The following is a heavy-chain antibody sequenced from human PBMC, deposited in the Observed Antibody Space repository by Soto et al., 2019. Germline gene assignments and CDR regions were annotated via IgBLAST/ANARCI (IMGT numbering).Heavy chain of an antibody. CDR3: AMSFYRGTLDS. V-gene: IGHV1-24*01. D-gene: IGHD1-26*01. J-gene: IGHJ4*02. CDR1: RYTLTELS. CDR2: FDPEDGET. Sequence: ASVKVSCKVSRYTLTELSMHWVRQAPGKGLEWMGDFDPEDGETIYAQKIQGRVTMIEDTSTDTKYIEMSNQKSEDTAVYYCAMSFYRGTLDSWGQGTLVTVSS.